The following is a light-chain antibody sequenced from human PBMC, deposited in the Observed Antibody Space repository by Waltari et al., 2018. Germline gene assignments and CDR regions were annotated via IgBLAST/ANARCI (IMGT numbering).Light chain of an antibody. V-gene: IGKV3-15*01. J-gene: IGKJ1*01. CDR2: GAS. Sequence: EIVMTQSPATLSVSPGERATLPCRASQSVSRNLAWYQQKPGQAPRLLIYGASTRATGIPARFSGSGSGTESTLTISSLQSEDFAVYYCQQYNNWPPWTFGQGTKVEIK. CDR3: QQYNNWPPWT. CDR1: QSVSRN.